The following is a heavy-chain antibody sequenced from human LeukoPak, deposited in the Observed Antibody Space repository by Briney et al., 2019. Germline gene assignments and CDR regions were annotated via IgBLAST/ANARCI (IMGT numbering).Heavy chain of an antibody. J-gene: IGHJ4*02. CDR2: ICGSGGST. CDR1: GFTFSSYA. Sequence: GGSLRLSCAASGFTFSSYAMSWVRQAPGKGLERGSAICGSGGSTYYTDSVKGRFTISRDNSKNTLYLQMNSLRAEDTAVYYCAKGGRYYDNSDYYRIDYWGQGTLVTVSS. D-gene: IGHD3-22*01. CDR3: AKGGRYYDNSDYYRIDY. V-gene: IGHV3-23*01.